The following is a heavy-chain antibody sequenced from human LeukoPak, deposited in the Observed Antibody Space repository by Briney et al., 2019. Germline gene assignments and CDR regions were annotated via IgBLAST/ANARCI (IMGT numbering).Heavy chain of an antibody. V-gene: IGHV1-2*02. J-gene: IGHJ4*02. CDR2: INPDDGGT. CDR3: ARVIQWLVNYYDY. Sequence: ASVKVSCKASGYTFNGYYLHWVRQAPGQGLEWMGWINPDDGGTNYAQKFQGRVTMTRDTSISTAYMELSSLRSDDTAVYYCARVIQWLVNYYDYWGQGTRVTVSS. D-gene: IGHD6-19*01. CDR1: GYTFNGYY.